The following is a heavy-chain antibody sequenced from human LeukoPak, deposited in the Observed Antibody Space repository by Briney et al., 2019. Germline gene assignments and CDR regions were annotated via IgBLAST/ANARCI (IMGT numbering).Heavy chain of an antibody. CDR3: ARSTVGFPLDNWFDP. CDR1: GGSISSSSYY. Sequence: SETLSLTCTVSGGSISSSSYYWGWIRQPPGKGLEWIGSIYYSGSTYYNPSLKSRVTISVDTSKNQFSLKLSSVTAADTAVYYCARSTVGFPLDNWFDPWGQGTLVTVSS. CDR2: IYYSGST. D-gene: IGHD3-10*01. V-gene: IGHV4-39*01. J-gene: IGHJ5*02.